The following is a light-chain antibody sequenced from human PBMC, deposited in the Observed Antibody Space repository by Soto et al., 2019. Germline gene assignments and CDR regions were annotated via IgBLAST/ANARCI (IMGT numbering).Light chain of an antibody. J-gene: IGKJ4*01. CDR2: DAS. CDR1: QRVGTY. CDR3: QQAHNWPPEVT. V-gene: IGKV3-11*01. Sequence: EIVLTQSPATLFLSPGDRASLSCRASQRVGTYLAWYQQKPGQSPRLLIYDASKRATGIPARFSGMGSGTDFTLTISSLEPEDFAVYFCQQAHNWPPEVTFGGGTKVEIK.